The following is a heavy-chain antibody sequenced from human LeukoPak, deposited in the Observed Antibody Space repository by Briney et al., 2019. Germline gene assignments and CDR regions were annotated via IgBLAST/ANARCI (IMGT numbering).Heavy chain of an antibody. J-gene: IGHJ4*02. V-gene: IGHV3-23*01. CDR2: ISGSGGST. CDR3: VRDDDRPDNGLDY. D-gene: IGHD3-22*01. Sequence: QSGGSLRLSCAASGFTFSSYAMSWVRQAPGKGLEWVSGISGSGGSTYYADSVKGRFTISRDNSKNTLYLQVNSLSAEDTAVYYCVRDDDRPDNGLDYWGQGTLVTVSS. CDR1: GFTFSSYA.